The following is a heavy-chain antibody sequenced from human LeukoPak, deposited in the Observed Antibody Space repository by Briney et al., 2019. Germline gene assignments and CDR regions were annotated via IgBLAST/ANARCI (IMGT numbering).Heavy chain of an antibody. Sequence: PGGSLRLSCTASGFTFSNFWMGWVRQAPGKGLEWVANIKQDETEKFYLGSVKGRFTISRDNAKNSLYLQMNSLRVEDTAVYYCARAGYSYADSWGQGTLVTVSS. D-gene: IGHD5-18*01. V-gene: IGHV3-7*01. CDR3: ARAGYSYADS. CDR2: IKQDETEK. CDR1: GFTFSNFW. J-gene: IGHJ4*02.